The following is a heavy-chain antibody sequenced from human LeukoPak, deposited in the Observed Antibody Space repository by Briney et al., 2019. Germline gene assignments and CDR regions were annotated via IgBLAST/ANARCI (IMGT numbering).Heavy chain of an antibody. Sequence: KPGESLRISCKASGYSFTSYWIDWVGQVPGKGLEWMGIIYPGDSDTRYNPSFQGQVTISVDKSIATAYLQWSSLKASDTAIYYCARSTGYAFSYIDFWAQGTLVTVSS. D-gene: IGHD1-1*01. V-gene: IGHV5-51*01. CDR3: ARSTGYAFSYIDF. CDR1: GYSFTSYW. CDR2: IYPGDSDT. J-gene: IGHJ4*02.